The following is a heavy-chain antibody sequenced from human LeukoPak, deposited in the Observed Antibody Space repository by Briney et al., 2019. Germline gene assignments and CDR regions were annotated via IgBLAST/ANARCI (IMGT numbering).Heavy chain of an antibody. CDR3: AREAAGQWFDP. CDR2: IYHSGST. CDR1: GDSISSSNW. V-gene: IGHV4-4*02. J-gene: IGHJ5*02. Sequence: PSGTLSLTCAVSGDSISSSNWWSWVRQPPGKGLEWIGEIYHSGSTNYNPSLKSRVTMSLDKSKNQFSLKLTSVTAADTAVYYCAREAAGQWFDPWGQGTLVT. D-gene: IGHD6-25*01.